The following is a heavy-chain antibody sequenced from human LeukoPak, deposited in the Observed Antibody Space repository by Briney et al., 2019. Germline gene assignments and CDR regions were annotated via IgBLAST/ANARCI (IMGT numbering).Heavy chain of an antibody. CDR1: GFTFDDYA. V-gene: IGHV3-9*01. J-gene: IGHJ5*02. CDR3: ARDRKGRYGSGSYAKGGWFDP. CDR2: ISWNSAFI. Sequence: PGRSLRLSCAASGFTFDDYAMHWVRQTPGKGLEWVSSISWNSAFIGYADSVKGRFTISRDNAKNSLYLQMNSLRAEDTALYHCARDRKGRYGSGSYAKGGWFDPWGQGTLVTVSS. D-gene: IGHD3-10*01.